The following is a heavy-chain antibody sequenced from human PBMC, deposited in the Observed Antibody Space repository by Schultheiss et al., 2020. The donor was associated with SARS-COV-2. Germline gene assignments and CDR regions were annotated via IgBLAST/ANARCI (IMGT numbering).Heavy chain of an antibody. CDR2: IIPIFGTA. D-gene: IGHD6-19*01. V-gene: IGHV1-69*13. J-gene: IGHJ4*02. CDR1: GYTFTSYG. CDR3: ARDDGWYAFDY. Sequence: SVKVSCKASGYTFTSYGISWVRQAPGQGLEWMGWIIPIFGTANYAQKFQGRVTITADESTSTAYMELSSLRSEDTAVYYCARDDGWYAFDYWGQGTLVTVSS.